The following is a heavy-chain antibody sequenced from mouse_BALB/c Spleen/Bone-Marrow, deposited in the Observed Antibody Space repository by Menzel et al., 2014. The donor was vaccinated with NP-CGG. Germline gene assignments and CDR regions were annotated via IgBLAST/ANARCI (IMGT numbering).Heavy chain of an antibody. CDR2: ILSGSGST. CDR1: GYTFSSYW. V-gene: IGHV1-9*01. J-gene: IGHJ4*01. CDR3: GNYYAMDY. Sequence: VKLQESGAELMKPGASVKISCKATGYTFSSYWIEWVKQRPGHGLEWIGEILSGSGSTNYNEKFKGKATFTADTSSNTAYMQLSSLTSEDSAVYYCGNYYAMDYWGQGTSVTVSS.